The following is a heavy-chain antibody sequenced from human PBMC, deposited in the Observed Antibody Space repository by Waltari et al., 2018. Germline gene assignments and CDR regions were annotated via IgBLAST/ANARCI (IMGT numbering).Heavy chain of an antibody. J-gene: IGHJ2*01. CDR2: MSYSGRT. D-gene: IGHD3-10*01. V-gene: IGHV4-39*07. CDR3: ARRVYDSGSYLRYFEL. Sequence: QLQLQESGPELVKPSETLSLTCTVSGGSISSGSFYWDWVRQSPGKGLEGIGSMSYSGRTYYITSLKSRVTISVDMSKNQFSLNLIFVTAADTAVYYCARRVYDSGSYLRYFELWGRGTLVTVSS. CDR1: GGSISSGSFY.